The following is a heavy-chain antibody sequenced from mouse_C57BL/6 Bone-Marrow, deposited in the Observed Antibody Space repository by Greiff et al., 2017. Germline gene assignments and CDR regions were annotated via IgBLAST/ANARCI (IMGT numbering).Heavy chain of an antibody. Sequence: EVQLVESGGGLVQPGGSLSLSCAASGFTFTDYYMSWVRQPPGKALEWLGFIRNKANGYTTEYSASVKGRVTISRDNSQSILYLQMNARRAEDSATYYCARSTTVAWYFDVWGTGTTVTVSS. CDR3: ARSTTVAWYFDV. V-gene: IGHV7-3*01. J-gene: IGHJ1*03. D-gene: IGHD1-1*01. CDR2: IRNKANGYTT. CDR1: GFTFTDYY.